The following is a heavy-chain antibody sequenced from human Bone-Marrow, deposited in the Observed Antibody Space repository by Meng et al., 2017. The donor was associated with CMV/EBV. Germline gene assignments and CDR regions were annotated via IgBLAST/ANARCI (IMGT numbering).Heavy chain of an antibody. CDR2: ISSSSSTI. D-gene: IGHD3-3*01. Sequence: GESLKISCAASGFTFSSYSMNWVRQAPGKGLEWVSYISSSSSTIYYADSVKGRFTISRDNAKNSLYLQMNSLRAEDTAVYYWARDRSYYDFWSGYYPDYYYYGMDVWGQGTTVTVSS. CDR1: GFTFSSYS. V-gene: IGHV3-48*04. CDR3: ARDRSYYDFWSGYYPDYYYYGMDV. J-gene: IGHJ6*02.